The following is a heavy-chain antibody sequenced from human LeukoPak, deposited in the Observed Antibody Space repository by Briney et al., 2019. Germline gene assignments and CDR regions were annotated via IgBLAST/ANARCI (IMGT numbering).Heavy chain of an antibody. J-gene: IGHJ6*02. V-gene: IGHV3-43*01. CDR1: GFTFDDYT. CDR3: AKDLRYDFWAQETTYYYYGMDV. Sequence: GGSLRLSCAASGFTFDDYTMHWVRQAPGKGLEWVSLIRWDGGSTYYADSVKGRFTISRDNSKNSLYLQMNSLRTEDTALYYCAKDLRYDFWAQETTYYYYGMDVWGQGTTVTVSS. D-gene: IGHD3-3*01. CDR2: IRWDGGST.